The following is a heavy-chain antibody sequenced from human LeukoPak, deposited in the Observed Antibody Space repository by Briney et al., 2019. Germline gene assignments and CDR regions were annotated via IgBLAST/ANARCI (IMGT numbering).Heavy chain of an antibody. V-gene: IGHV4-34*01. CDR3: ARMDYRKIYYYYAMDV. J-gene: IGHJ6*02. D-gene: IGHD4-11*01. Sequence: PSETLSLTCAVFGGSFSDSYWNWIRQSPGRGLEWIGEINHSVTTNYNASLKSRVTISIDTSKIHFSLKLSSVTAADTAVYYCARMDYRKIYYYYAMDVWGQGTTVTVSS. CDR2: INHSVTT. CDR1: GGSFSDSY.